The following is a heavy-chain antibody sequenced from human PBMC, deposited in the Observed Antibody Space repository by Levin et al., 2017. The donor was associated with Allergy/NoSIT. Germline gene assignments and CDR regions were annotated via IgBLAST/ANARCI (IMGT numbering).Heavy chain of an antibody. Sequence: SETLSLTCTVSGDSISSSSYYWGWIRQPPGKGLEWIATVSYNGNPYYTSSLKSRVTTSVDTSQNQFSLKLTSVTAADTAVYYCARQPHNWNTFDSWDQGTLVTVSS. J-gene: IGHJ4*02. D-gene: IGHD1/OR15-1a*01. CDR1: GDSISSSSYY. V-gene: IGHV4-39*01. CDR2: VSYNGNP. CDR3: ARQPHNWNTFDS.